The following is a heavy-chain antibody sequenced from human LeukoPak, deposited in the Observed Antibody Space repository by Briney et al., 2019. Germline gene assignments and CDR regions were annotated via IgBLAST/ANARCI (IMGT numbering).Heavy chain of an antibody. CDR2: INPNSGGT. J-gene: IGHJ4*02. V-gene: IGHV1-2*02. CDR3: AGVLSGGLLWFGELLYFDY. D-gene: IGHD3-10*01. Sequence: GASVKVSCKASGYTFTGYYMHWVRQAPRQGLEWMGWINPNSGGTNYAQKFQGRVTMTRDTSISTAYMELSRLRSDDTAVYYCAGVLSGGLLWFGELLYFDYWGQGTLVTVSS. CDR1: GYTFTGYY.